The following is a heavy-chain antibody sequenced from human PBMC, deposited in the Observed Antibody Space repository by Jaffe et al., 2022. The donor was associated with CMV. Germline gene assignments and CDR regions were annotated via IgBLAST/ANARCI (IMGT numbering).Heavy chain of an antibody. V-gene: IGHV1-69*09. D-gene: IGHD2-21*02. CDR1: GGTFSSYA. Sequence: QVQLVQSGAEVKKPGSSVKVSCKASGGTFSSYAISWVRQAPGQGLEWMGRIIPILGIANYAQKFQGRVTITADKSTSTAYMELSSLRSEDTAVYYCAVGGYGGNSENYYYYYMDVWGKGTTVTVSS. J-gene: IGHJ6*03. CDR2: IIPILGIA. CDR3: AVGGYGGNSENYYYYYMDV.